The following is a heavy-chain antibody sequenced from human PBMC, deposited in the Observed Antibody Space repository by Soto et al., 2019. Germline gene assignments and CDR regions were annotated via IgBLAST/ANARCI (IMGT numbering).Heavy chain of an antibody. D-gene: IGHD3-22*01. Sequence: GWSLRLSCAASGFTFSSYAMSWVRQAPGKGLEWVSAISGSGGSTYYADSVKGRFTISRDNSKNTLYLQMNSLRAEDTAVYYCAKKDATMIVVARIDYWGQGTMVTVSS. CDR2: ISGSGGST. V-gene: IGHV3-23*01. CDR1: GFTFSSYA. CDR3: AKKDATMIVVARIDY. J-gene: IGHJ4*02.